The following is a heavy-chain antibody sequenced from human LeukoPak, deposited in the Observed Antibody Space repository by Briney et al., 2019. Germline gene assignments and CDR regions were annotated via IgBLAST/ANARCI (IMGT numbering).Heavy chain of an antibody. D-gene: IGHD1-1*01. Sequence: GGSLRVSWEASGFTFSSYSMSWVRQAPGKGLEWVSSISSSSSYIYYADSVKGRFTISRDNAKNSLYLQMNSLRAEDTAVYYCARSSHNPDAFDIWGQGTMVTVSS. J-gene: IGHJ3*02. CDR1: GFTFSSYS. V-gene: IGHV3-21*01. CDR3: ARSSHNPDAFDI. CDR2: ISSSSSYI.